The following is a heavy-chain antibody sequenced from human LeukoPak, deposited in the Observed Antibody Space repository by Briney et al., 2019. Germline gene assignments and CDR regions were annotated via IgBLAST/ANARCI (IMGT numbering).Heavy chain of an antibody. CDR1: GFTFSSYG. CDR2: ISYDGSNK. CDR3: AKDDYYDSSGYYDY. J-gene: IGHJ4*02. Sequence: GGSLRLSCAASGFTFSSYGMHWVRRAPGKGLEWVAVISYDGSNKYYADSVKGRFTISRDNSKNTLYLQMNSLRAEDTAVYYCAKDDYYDSSGYYDYWGQGTLVTVSS. D-gene: IGHD3-22*01. V-gene: IGHV3-30*18.